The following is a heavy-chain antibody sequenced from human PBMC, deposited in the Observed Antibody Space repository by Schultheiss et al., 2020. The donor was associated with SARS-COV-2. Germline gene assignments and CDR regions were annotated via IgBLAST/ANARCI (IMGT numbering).Heavy chain of an antibody. CDR1: GGSISSYY. Sequence: SQTLSLTCTVSGGSISSYYWSWIRQPPGKGLEWIGYIYYSGSTNYNPSLKSRLTISVDRSKNQFSLKLSSVTAADTAVYYCARDLVPLQLERRGTGWFDYWGQGTLVTVSS. V-gene: IGHV4-59*12. CDR3: ARDLVPLQLERRGTGWFDY. CDR2: IYYSGST. J-gene: IGHJ4*02. D-gene: IGHD1-1*01.